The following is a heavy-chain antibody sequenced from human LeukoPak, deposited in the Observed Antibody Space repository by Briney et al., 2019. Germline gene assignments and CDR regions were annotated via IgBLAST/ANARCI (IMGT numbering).Heavy chain of an antibody. CDR3: AKTDYGHYSGFEV. CDR2: MYLSGTT. CDR1: TYSISSGSS. Sequence: PSETLSLTCVVSTYSISSGSSWGLIRQPPGKGLEWIGSMYLSGTTYYNPSLKSRVTISVDKSENQFSLKVNFVTAADTAVYFCAKTDYGHYSGFEVWGQGIMVTVSS. J-gene: IGHJ3*01. V-gene: IGHV4-38-2*01. D-gene: IGHD4-17*01.